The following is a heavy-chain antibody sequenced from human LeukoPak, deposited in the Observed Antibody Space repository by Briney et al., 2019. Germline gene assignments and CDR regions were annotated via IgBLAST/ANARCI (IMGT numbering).Heavy chain of an antibody. V-gene: IGHV3-53*01. Sequence: GRSLTLSCAASGFTVSTNYMSWVRQAAGKGLECVSIIYRGVSTYYADSVKGRFTISRDNSKNTLYLQMNTLRAEDTAVYYCARVRDHSGNADAFDIWGQGTMVTVSS. CDR1: GFTVSTNY. CDR3: ARVRDHSGNADAFDI. J-gene: IGHJ3*02. CDR2: IYRGVST. D-gene: IGHD4-23*01.